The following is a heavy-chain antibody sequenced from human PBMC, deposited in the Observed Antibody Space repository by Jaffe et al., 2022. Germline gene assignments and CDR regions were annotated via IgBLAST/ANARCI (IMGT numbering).Heavy chain of an antibody. J-gene: IGHJ4*02. D-gene: IGHD2-15*01. CDR3: AKDRASSCSGGSCYSGRLTSYFDY. CDR2: IRYDGSNK. Sequence: QVQLVESGGGVVQPGGSLRLSCAASGFTFSSYGMHWVRQAPGKGLEWVAFIRYDGSNKYYADSVKGRFTISRDNSKNTLYLQMNSLRAEDTAVYYCAKDRASSCSGGSCYSGRLTSYFDYWGQGTLVTVSS. CDR1: GFTFSSYG. V-gene: IGHV3-30*02.